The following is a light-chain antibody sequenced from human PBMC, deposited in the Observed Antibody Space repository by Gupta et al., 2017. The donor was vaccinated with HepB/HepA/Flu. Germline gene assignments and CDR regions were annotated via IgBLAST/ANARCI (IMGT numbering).Light chain of an antibody. Sequence: SYELTQPPSMPVSPGQTARFTCSGDASPKQYGYWYQQKAGQAPVQVIYKDDERPSGIPERFSGSSSGTTVTLTISGVQAEDEADYFCLSADSSGNFWVFGGGTKLTVL. CDR2: KDD. V-gene: IGLV3-25*03. J-gene: IGLJ3*02. CDR1: ASPKQY. CDR3: LSADSSGNFWV.